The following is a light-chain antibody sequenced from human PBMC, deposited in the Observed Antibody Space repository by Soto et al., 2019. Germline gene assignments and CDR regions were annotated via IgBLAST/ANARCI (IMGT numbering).Light chain of an antibody. J-gene: IGKJ1*01. CDR3: QQYGSSPTWT. CDR1: QSVSNNY. CDR2: GAS. Sequence: SVLTQSPGTLSLSPGERATLSCRASQSVSNNYLAWYQQKPGQAPRLLIYGASTRATGIPDRFSGSGSGTDFTLTISRLEPEDYEVYYCQQYGSSPTWTFGQGTKVDIK. V-gene: IGKV3-20*01.